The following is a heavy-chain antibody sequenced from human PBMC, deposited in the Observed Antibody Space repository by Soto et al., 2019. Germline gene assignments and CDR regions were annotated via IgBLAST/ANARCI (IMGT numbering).Heavy chain of an antibody. CDR1: GFSLSTSGLG. CDR2: IYLDDDK. Sequence: SGPTLVNPTQTLTLTCTFSGFSLSTSGLGVGWIRQPPGKALEWLALIYLDDDKLYSPSLKSRLTITKDTSKNQVVLTMTNMDPVDTATYYCAHTVYYDFWSGYYDVQDYYYMDVWGKGTTVTVSS. J-gene: IGHJ6*03. D-gene: IGHD3-3*01. V-gene: IGHV2-5*02. CDR3: AHTVYYDFWSGYYDVQDYYYMDV.